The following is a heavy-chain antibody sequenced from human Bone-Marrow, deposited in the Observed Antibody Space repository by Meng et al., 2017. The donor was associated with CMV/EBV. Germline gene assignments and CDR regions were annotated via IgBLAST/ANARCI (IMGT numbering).Heavy chain of an antibody. J-gene: IGHJ4*02. CDR1: GFTFNTYW. CDR2: IKPDGSEK. Sequence: GALRLSCAASGFTFNTYWMSWVRQAPGKGLEWVANIKPDGSEKYYVDSVKGRFTISRDNAKNSLYLQMNSLRVEDTAVYHCAWGSGLASWGQGTLVTVSS. V-gene: IGHV3-7*04. CDR3: AWGSGLAS.